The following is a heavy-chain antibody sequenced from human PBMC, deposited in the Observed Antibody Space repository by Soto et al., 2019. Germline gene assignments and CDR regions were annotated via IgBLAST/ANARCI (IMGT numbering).Heavy chain of an antibody. D-gene: IGHD3-16*01. CDR3: ATEFRGEGDMDV. CDR1: GGSISSGGYY. J-gene: IGHJ6*02. CDR2: IYYSGST. V-gene: IGHV4-31*03. Sequence: KTSETLSLTCTVSGGSISSGGYYWSWIRQHPGKGLEWIGYIYYSGSTYYNPSLKSRVTISVDTSKSQFSLKLSSVTAADTAVYYCATEFRGEGDMDVWGQGTTVTVSS.